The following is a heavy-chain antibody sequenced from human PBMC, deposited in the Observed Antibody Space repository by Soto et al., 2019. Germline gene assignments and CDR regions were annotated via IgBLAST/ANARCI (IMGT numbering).Heavy chain of an antibody. J-gene: IGHJ6*02. D-gene: IGHD2-2*02. CDR3: AIRRYCISTSCYMNYGMDV. CDR2: IIPIFGTA. V-gene: IGHV1-69*05. Sequence: ASVKVSCKASGGTFSSYAISWVRQAPGQGLEWMGGIIPIFGTANYAQKFQGRVTMTRNTSISTAYMELSSLRSEDTAVYYCAIRRYCISTSCYMNYGMDVWGQGTTVTVSS. CDR1: GGTFSSYA.